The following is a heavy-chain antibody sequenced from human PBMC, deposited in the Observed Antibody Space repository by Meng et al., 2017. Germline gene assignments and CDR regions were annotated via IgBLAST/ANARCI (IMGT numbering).Heavy chain of an antibody. V-gene: IGHV3-33*01. CDR2: IWYDGSNK. CDR3: ARERRAANNWFDP. Sequence: GESLKISCAASGFTFSSYGMHWVRQAPGKGLEWVAVIWYDGSNKYYADSVKGRFTISRDNSKNTLYLQMNSLRAEDTAAYYCARERRAANNWFDPWGQGTLVTVSS. J-gene: IGHJ5*02. D-gene: IGHD2-15*01. CDR1: GFTFSSYG.